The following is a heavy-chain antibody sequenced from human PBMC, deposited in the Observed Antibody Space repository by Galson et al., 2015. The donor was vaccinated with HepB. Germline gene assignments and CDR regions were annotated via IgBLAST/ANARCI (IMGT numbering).Heavy chain of an antibody. CDR3: AKELYCSSTSCYFGGGYGMDV. V-gene: IGHV3-30*18. D-gene: IGHD2-2*01. CDR1: AFTFSSYG. J-gene: IGHJ6*02. CDR2: ISYDGSNK. Sequence: SLRLSSAASAFTFSSYGMHWVRQAQGKGLEWVAVISYDGSNKYYAASVKGRFTISRDNSKNTLYLQMNSLRAEDTAVYYCAKELYCSSTSCYFGGGYGMDVWGQGTTVTVSS.